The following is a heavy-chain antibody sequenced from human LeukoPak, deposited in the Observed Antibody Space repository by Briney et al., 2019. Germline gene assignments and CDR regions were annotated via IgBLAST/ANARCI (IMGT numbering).Heavy chain of an antibody. V-gene: IGHV3-23*01. D-gene: IGHD3-22*01. CDR2: ISGSGGST. CDR3: AKDHSSGYYYFDY. J-gene: IGHJ4*02. CDR1: GFTFSNYA. Sequence: PGESLRLSCAASGFTFSNYAMSWVRQAPGKGLEWVSVISGSGGSTYYADSVKGRFTISRDNSKNTLYLQMNSLRAEDTAVYYCAKDHSSGYYYFDYWGQGTLVTVSS.